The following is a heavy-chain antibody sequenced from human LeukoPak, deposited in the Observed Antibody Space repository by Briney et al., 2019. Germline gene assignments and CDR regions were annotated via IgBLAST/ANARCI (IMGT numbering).Heavy chain of an antibody. V-gene: IGHV3-7*04. CDR1: GFTFSSYC. CDR2: IKDDGSEK. Sequence: PGGSLRLSCGGSGFTFSSYCMTWVRQAPGKGLEWVANIKDDGSEKYSVDSVKGRFTISRDNAKNLLYLQMSSLRAEDTAVYYCARARIDYWGQGTLVTVSS. D-gene: IGHD1-14*01. J-gene: IGHJ4*02. CDR3: ARARIDY.